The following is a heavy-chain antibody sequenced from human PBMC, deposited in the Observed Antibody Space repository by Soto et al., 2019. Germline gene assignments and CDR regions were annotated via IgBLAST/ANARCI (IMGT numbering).Heavy chain of an antibody. CDR1: GFKSVDYA. J-gene: IGHJ4*02. V-gene: IGHV3-23*01. Sequence: GGSLRLSCAASGFKSVDYAMGWVRQAPGKGLEWVAAISGTGARTFYDDSVKGRFTISRDNSRSTLYLEMNSLRAEDTAVYYCARESEDLTSNFDYWGQGTLVTVSS. CDR3: ARESEDLTSNFDY. CDR2: ISGTGART.